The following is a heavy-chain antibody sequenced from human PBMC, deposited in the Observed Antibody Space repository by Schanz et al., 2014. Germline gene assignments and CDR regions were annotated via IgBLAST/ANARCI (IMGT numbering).Heavy chain of an antibody. V-gene: IGHV4-39*01. CDR2: ISYSGST. Sequence: QLQLQESGPGLVKPSETLSLTCTVSGGSISGSSYHWGWTRQPPGKGPEWIGTISYSGSTYYNPSRKSRVTISLEQTKNHSPRKLISVTAADTAIYYCARQERGIWGHNGMDVWGQGTTVTVSS. J-gene: IGHJ6*02. CDR3: ARQERGIWGHNGMDV. D-gene: IGHD2-15*01. CDR1: GGSISGSSYH.